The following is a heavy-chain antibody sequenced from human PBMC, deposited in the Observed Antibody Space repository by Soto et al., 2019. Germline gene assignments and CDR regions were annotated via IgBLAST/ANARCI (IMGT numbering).Heavy chain of an antibody. CDR1: GYSISSGYY. D-gene: IGHD6-13*01. J-gene: IGHJ4*02. V-gene: IGHV4-38-2*02. CDR2: IYHSGST. CDR3: ATTLGLYSSSWYY. Sequence: SETLSLTCTVSGYSISSGYYWGWIRQPPGKGLEWIGRIYHSGSTYYNPSLKSRVTISVDTSKNQFSLKLSSVTAADTAVYYCATTLGLYSSSWYYWGQGTLVTVSS.